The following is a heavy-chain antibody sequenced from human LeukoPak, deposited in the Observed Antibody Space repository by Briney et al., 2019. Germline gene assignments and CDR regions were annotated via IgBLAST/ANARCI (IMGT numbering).Heavy chain of an antibody. J-gene: IGHJ5*02. Sequence: PGGSLRLSCATSGFSFTDYPMNWVRQAPGKGLEWISNIRTTAEGAKYAYYADSVKGRFTISRDNSKNTLYLQMNSLRAEDTAVYYCARDAMIVVSKTPAQHFRHMNWFDPWGQGTLVTVSS. CDR1: GFSFTDYP. D-gene: IGHD3-22*01. V-gene: IGHV3-48*01. CDR2: IRTTAEGAKYA. CDR3: ARDAMIVVSKTPAQHFRHMNWFDP.